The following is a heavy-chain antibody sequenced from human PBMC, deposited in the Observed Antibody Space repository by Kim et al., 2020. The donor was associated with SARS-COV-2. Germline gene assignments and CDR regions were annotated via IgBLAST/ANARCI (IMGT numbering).Heavy chain of an antibody. CDR3: ARDLVAATRGNWFDP. D-gene: IGHD2-15*01. Sequence: GGSLRLSCAASGFTFSSYSMNWVRQAPGKGLEWVSSISSSSSYIYYADSVKGRFTISRDNAKNSLYLQMNSLRAEDTAVYYCARDLVAATRGNWFDPWGQGTLVTVSS. V-gene: IGHV3-21*01. J-gene: IGHJ5*02. CDR2: ISSSSSYI. CDR1: GFTFSSYS.